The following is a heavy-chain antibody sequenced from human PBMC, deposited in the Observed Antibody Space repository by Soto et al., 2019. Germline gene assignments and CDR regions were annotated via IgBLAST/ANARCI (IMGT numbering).Heavy chain of an antibody. V-gene: IGHV3-21*06. J-gene: IGHJ4*02. CDR1: GFTFTRYS. Sequence: GGPLRLSCSASGFTFTRYSMNWVRQAPGKGLEWVSSISSTTNYIYYGDSMKGRFTISRDNAKNSLYLEMSSLRAEDTAVYYCARESEDLTSNFDYWGQGTLVTVSS. CDR3: ARESEDLTSNFDY. CDR2: ISSTTNYI.